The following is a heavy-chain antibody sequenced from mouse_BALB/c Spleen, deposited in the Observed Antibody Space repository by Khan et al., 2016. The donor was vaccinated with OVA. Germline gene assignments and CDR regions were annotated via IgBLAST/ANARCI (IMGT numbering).Heavy chain of an antibody. CDR2: IDPENGNT. CDR3: TRDDYSPWFDY. CDR1: GFNITDYY. J-gene: IGHJ3*01. Sequence: EVQLQESGAELVRPGALVKMSCKASGFNITDYYMHWVKQRPEKGLVWIGRIDPENGNTIYDPKFQGKASITSDTSSNTAYLQLSSLTSEDTAVYYCTRDDYSPWFDYWGQGTLVTVSA. V-gene: IGHV14-1*02. D-gene: IGHD2-4*01.